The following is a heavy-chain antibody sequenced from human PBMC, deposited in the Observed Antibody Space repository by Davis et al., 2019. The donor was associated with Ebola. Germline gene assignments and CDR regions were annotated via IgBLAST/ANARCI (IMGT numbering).Heavy chain of an antibody. CDR1: GYTFTSYA. D-gene: IGHD2-15*01. CDR2: INAGNGNT. J-gene: IGHJ4*02. Sequence: ASVKVSCKASGYTFTSYAMHWVRQAPGQRLEWMGWINAGNGNTKYSQKFQGRVTITRDTSASTAYMELSSLRSDDTAVYYCALPSGSYCSGGSCYSRPDDYWGQGTLVTVSS. CDR3: ALPSGSYCSGGSCYSRPDDY. V-gene: IGHV1-3*01.